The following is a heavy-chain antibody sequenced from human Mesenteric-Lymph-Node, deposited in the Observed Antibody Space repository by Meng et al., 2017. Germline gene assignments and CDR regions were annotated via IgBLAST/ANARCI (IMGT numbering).Heavy chain of an antibody. D-gene: IGHD3-10*01. V-gene: IGHV1-3*01. J-gene: IGHJ5*02. CDR2: INAGNDDT. Sequence: ASVKVSCKASGYTLTSYAIHWVRQAPGQRLEWMGWINAGNDDTKYPQRFQGRVTITRDTSARTDYLELSSMTSEDTAVYYCASSSYGSGKYLGFDPWGQGTLVTVSS. CDR3: ASSSYGSGKYLGFDP. CDR1: GYTLTSYA.